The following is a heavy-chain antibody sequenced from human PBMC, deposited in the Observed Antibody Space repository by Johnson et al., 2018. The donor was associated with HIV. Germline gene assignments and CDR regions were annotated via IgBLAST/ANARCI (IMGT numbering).Heavy chain of an antibody. J-gene: IGHJ3*02. Sequence: EVQLVESGGGLVQPGGSLRLSCAASGFTFSSYDMHWVRQATGKGLEWVSAIGTAGDTYYPGSVKGRFTISRDNSKNTLYLQMNSLRVEDTAVYYCARDPQFGAFDIWGQGTMVTVSS. CDR2: IGTAGDT. CDR1: GFTFSSYD. V-gene: IGHV3-13*01. CDR3: ARDPQFGAFDI. D-gene: IGHD3-3*01.